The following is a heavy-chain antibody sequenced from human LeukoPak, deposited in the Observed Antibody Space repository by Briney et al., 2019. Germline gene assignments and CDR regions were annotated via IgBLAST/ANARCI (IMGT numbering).Heavy chain of an antibody. J-gene: IGHJ6*02. D-gene: IGHD3-10*01. V-gene: IGHV4-31*03. CDR1: GGSISSGGYY. CDR3: ARDKRYYGSGSTNYYYYYGMDV. CDR2: IYYSGST. Sequence: PSQTLSLTCTVSGGSISSGGYYWSWIRQHPGKGLEWIGYIYYSGSTYCNPSLKSRVTISVDTSKNQFSLKLSSVTAADTAVYYCARDKRYYGSGSTNYYYYYGMDVWGQGTTVTVSS.